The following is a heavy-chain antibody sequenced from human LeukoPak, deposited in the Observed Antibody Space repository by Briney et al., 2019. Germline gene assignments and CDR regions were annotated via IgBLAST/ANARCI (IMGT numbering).Heavy chain of an antibody. CDR3: AKDPDGYNSPSLNY. J-gene: IGHJ4*02. CDR1: GFTFSAYA. D-gene: IGHD5-24*01. CDR2: ISGSGGST. V-gene: IGHV3-23*01. Sequence: PGGSLRLSCAASGFTFSAYAISWVRQALGKGLEWVSAISGSGGSTYYADSVKGRFTISRDNSKNTLYLQMNSLRAEDTAVYYCAKDPDGYNSPSLNYWGQGTLVTVSS.